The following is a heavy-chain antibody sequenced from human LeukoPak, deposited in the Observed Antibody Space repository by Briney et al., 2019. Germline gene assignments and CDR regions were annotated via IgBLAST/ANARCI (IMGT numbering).Heavy chain of an antibody. CDR3: ARDGHGSGSWYYFDY. J-gene: IGHJ4*02. D-gene: IGHD3-10*01. CDR1: GGSISIYY. Sequence: SETLSLTCTVSGGSISIYYWSWIRQPPGKGLEWIGYIYYSGSTNYNPSLKSRVTISVDTSKNQFSLKLSSVTAADTAVYYCARDGHGSGSWYYFDYWGQGTLVTVSS. CDR2: IYYSGST. V-gene: IGHV4-59*01.